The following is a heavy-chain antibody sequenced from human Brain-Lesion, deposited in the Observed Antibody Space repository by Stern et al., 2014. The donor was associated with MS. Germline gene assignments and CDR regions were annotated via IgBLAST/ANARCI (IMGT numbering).Heavy chain of an antibody. CDR2: IHPSGSA. CDR3: ASGYRIFDY. CDR1: GGSISSGSDY. V-gene: IGHV4-61*02. J-gene: IGHJ4*02. Sequence: QVQLQESGPGLVKPSQTLSLTCTVSGGSISSGSDYWSWIRQPVGKGLEWIGRIHPSGSALYTPSLKSRVTISTATSMTQFSLELNSATAADTAIYYCASGYRIFDYWGQGILVTVSS. D-gene: IGHD5-18*01.